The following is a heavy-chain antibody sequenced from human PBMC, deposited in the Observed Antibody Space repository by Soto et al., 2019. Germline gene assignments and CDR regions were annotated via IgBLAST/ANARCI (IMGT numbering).Heavy chain of an antibody. J-gene: IGHJ4*02. CDR3: ARAKGSGSSWYQSFDY. CDR1: GFTFSSYA. CDR2: ISYDGSNK. V-gene: IGHV3-30-3*01. Sequence: QVQLVESGGGVVQPGRSLRLSCAASGFTFSSYAMHWVRQAPGKGLEWVAVISYDGSNKYYADSVKGRFTISRDNSKNTLYLQMNSLRAEDTAVYYCARAKGSGSSWYQSFDYWGQGTLVTVSS. D-gene: IGHD6-13*01.